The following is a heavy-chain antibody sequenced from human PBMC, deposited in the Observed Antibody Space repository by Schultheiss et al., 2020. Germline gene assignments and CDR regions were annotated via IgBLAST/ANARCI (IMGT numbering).Heavy chain of an antibody. CDR3: ARDKWFRDYMGRGSWFDP. Sequence: SETLSLTCTVSGGSISSGGYYWSWIRQHPGKGLEWIGSIYYSGSTYYNPSLKSRVTVSADTSKNQISLKLNSVTAADTAVYYCARDKWFRDYMGRGSWFDPWGQGTLVTVSS. CDR2: IYYSGST. CDR1: GGSISSGGYY. V-gene: IGHV4-39*07. J-gene: IGHJ5*02. D-gene: IGHD3-10*01.